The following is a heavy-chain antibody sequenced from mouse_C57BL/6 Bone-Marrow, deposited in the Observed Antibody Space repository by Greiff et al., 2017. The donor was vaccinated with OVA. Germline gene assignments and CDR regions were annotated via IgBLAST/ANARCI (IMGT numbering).Heavy chain of an antibody. V-gene: IGHV1-55*01. Sequence: VQGVESGAELVKPGASVTMSCKASGYTFTSYWITWVKQRPGQGLEWIGDIYPGSGSTNYNEKFKSKATLTVDTSSSTAYMQLSSLTSEDSAVYYCALLWGLYAMDYWGQGTSVTVSS. CDR3: ALLWGLYAMDY. J-gene: IGHJ4*01. CDR1: GYTFTSYW. D-gene: IGHD1-1*02. CDR2: IYPGSGST.